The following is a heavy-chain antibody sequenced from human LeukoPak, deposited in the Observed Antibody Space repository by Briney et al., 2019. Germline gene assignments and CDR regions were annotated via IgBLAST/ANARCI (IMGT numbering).Heavy chain of an antibody. CDR1: GFTFSSYW. D-gene: IGHD3-10*01. CDR2: INGDGRNI. J-gene: IGHJ3*02. V-gene: IGHV3-74*01. Sequence: GGSLRLSCVASGFTFSSYWMHWVRQDPRKGLVWVSRINGDGRNINYADSVKGRFTISRDNSKNTLYLQMNSLRAEDTAVYYCAKPPARLRFGDLFDIWGQGTMVTVSS. CDR3: AKPPARLRFGDLFDI.